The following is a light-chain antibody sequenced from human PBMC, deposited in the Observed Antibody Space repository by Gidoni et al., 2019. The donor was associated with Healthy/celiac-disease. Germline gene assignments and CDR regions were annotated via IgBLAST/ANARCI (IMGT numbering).Light chain of an antibody. CDR2: GAS. Sequence: EIVLTQSPGTLSLSPGERATLSCRASQSVSSSYLAWYQQTPGQAPRLLIYGASSRATSLPDRFSGSWATKDFTITISILEHEDSADYYRQQYGSSPPYTFXQXTKLXIK. V-gene: IGKV3-20*01. CDR1: QSVSSSY. CDR3: QQYGSSPPYT. J-gene: IGKJ2*01.